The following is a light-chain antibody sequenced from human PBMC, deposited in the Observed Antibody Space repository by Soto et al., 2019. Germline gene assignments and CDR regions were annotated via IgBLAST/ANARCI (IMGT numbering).Light chain of an antibody. CDR1: QSVSSY. V-gene: IGKV3-11*01. CDR2: DAS. J-gene: IGKJ4*01. Sequence: EIVLTQSPATLSLSPGDRATLSCRASQSVSSYLAWYQRKPGQAPRLLIYDASNRATGIPARFSGSGSGTDFTLTISSLEPEDFAVYYCQQRSSWPTFGGGTKVEIK. CDR3: QQRSSWPT.